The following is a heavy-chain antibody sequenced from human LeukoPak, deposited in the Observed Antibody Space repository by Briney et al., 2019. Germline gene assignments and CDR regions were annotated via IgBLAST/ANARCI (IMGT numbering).Heavy chain of an antibody. CDR1: GGSISSSNW. V-gene: IGHV4-4*02. CDR2: IYHSGST. D-gene: IGHD6-6*01. Sequence: SGTLSLTCAVSGGSISSSNWWSWVRQPPGKGLEWIGEIYHSGSTNYNPSLKSRVTISVDKSKNQFSLKLSSVTAADTAVYYCARGVARREYSSSSQQHSDYWGQGTLVTVSS. CDR3: ARGVARREYSSSSQQHSDY. J-gene: IGHJ4*02.